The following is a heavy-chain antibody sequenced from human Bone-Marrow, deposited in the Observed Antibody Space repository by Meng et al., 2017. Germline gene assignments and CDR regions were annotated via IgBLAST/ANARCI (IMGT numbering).Heavy chain of an antibody. J-gene: IGHJ4*02. CDR1: GGTFSSYA. V-gene: IGHV1-69*13. CDR3: ASSPYSSSWYEEGGFDY. D-gene: IGHD6-13*01. CDR2: IIPIFGTA. Sequence: SVKVSSKASGGTFSSYAISWVRQAPGQGLEWMGGIIPIFGTANYAQKFQGRVTITADESTSTAYMELSSLRSEDTAVYYCASSPYSSSWYEEGGFDYWGQGTLVTVSS.